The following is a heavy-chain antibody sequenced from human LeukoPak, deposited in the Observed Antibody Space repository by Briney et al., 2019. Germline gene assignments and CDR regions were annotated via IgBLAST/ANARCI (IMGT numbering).Heavy chain of an antibody. CDR1: GFTFSSYS. CDR3: AKEVLITMVRGVIPNLDY. CDR2: ISSSSSYI. Sequence: GGSLRLSCAASGFTFSSYSMNWVRQAPGKGLEWVSSISSSSSYIYYADSVKGRFTISRDNSKNTLYLQMNSLRAEDTAVYYCAKEVLITMVRGVIPNLDYWGQGTLVTVSS. D-gene: IGHD3-10*01. J-gene: IGHJ4*02. V-gene: IGHV3-21*01.